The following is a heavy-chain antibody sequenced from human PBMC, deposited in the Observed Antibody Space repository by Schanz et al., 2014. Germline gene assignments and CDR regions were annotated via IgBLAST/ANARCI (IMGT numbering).Heavy chain of an antibody. CDR3: ARGRTFDY. V-gene: IGHV1-18*01. CDR1: GYTFSDYG. Sequence: QVQLLQSGAEVKKPGASMKVSCKTSGYTFSDYGITWVRQAPGQGLEWVGWISPYTGNTHYFDKMEGRVTMTRDTSTSTVYMELSSLRSEDTAVYYCARGRTFDYWGQGTLVTVSS. CDR2: ISPYTGNT. J-gene: IGHJ4*02.